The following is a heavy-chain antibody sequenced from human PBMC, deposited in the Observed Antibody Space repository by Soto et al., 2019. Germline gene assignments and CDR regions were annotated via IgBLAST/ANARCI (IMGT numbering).Heavy chain of an antibody. CDR1: GFTFSSYG. Sequence: GGSLRLSCAASGFTFSSYGMHWVRQAPGKGLEWVAVISYDGSNKYYADSVKGRFTISRDNSKNTLYLQMNSLRAEDTAVYYCAKDLGGGWYDYWGQGTLVTVSS. CDR2: ISYDGSNK. D-gene: IGHD6-19*01. CDR3: AKDLGGGWYDY. J-gene: IGHJ4*02. V-gene: IGHV3-30*18.